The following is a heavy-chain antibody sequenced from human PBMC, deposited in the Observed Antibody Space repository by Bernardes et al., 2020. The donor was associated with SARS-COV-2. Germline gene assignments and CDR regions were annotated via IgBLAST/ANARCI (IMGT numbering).Heavy chain of an antibody. CDR1: GFTFSTYA. CDR2: ISSSGTST. CDR3: ARATRRQQQLPVGRGGAFDI. V-gene: IGHV3-64*01. Sequence: GSLTLSCSASGFTFSTYAMHWVRQAPGKGLKYVSAISSSGTSTYYANSVKGRFTISRDNSKNTLYLQVNSLRAEDTAVYYCARATRRQQQLPVGRGGAFDIWGHGTMVTVSS. J-gene: IGHJ3*02. D-gene: IGHD6-13*01.